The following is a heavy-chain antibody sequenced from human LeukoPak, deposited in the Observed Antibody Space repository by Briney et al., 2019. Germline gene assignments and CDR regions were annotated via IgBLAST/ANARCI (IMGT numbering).Heavy chain of an antibody. V-gene: IGHV3-23*01. CDR3: ATRGA. CDR2: ITYNGDFT. J-gene: IGHJ5*02. Sequence: PGGSLRLSCAASGFTFSGYAMTWVRQAPGKGLEWVASITYNGDFTHYLDSVKGRFTISRDNSANTLYLQMDSLRTEDTATYYCATRGAWGPGTLVTVSS. CDR1: GFTFSGYA.